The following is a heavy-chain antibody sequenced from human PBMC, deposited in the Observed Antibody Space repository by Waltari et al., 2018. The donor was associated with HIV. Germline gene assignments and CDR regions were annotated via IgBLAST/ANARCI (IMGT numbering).Heavy chain of an antibody. D-gene: IGHD1-1*01. V-gene: IGHV3-21*04. CDR2: ISFSSDYI. J-gene: IGHJ4*02. Sequence: EVQLVDSGGGLVKPGGSQRLSCAVSGFTFSSYNMALVRQAPGKGLEWVSSISFSSDYIYYADSVKGRFTISRDNAKNSLFLQMNSLRAEDTAVYYCAKDLWNDVESYFDYWGQGTLVTVSS. CDR3: AKDLWNDVESYFDY. CDR1: GFTFSSYN.